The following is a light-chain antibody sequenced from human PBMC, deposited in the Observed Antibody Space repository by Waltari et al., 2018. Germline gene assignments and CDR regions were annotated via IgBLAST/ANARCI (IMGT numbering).Light chain of an antibody. CDR3: QHYVSLPVT. CDR2: GTS. Sequence: ILLTQSPGTLSLSPGEGATLSCRASQSVGRSLAWYQQKPGQPPRLLIFGTSNRATGIPDRFSGGGSGTDFSLTITRLEPEDVAVYYCQHYVSLPVTFGQGTKVEIK. V-gene: IGKV3-20*01. CDR1: QSVGRS. J-gene: IGKJ1*01.